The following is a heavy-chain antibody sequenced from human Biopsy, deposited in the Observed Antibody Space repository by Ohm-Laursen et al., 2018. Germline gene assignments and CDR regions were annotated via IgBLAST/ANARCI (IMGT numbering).Heavy chain of an antibody. CDR1: GFTFDDSA. Sequence: SLRLSCAASGFTFDDSAMHWVRQAPGKGLEWVSSISRSTSHILYAETLKGRFTSSRDNAKNSVYLQMNSLRAEDTGVYYCARGRSHLLPDHDWFDPWGQGTLVTVSS. CDR2: ISRSTSHI. J-gene: IGHJ5*02. CDR3: ARGRSHLLPDHDWFDP. V-gene: IGHV3-21*06. D-gene: IGHD1-14*01.